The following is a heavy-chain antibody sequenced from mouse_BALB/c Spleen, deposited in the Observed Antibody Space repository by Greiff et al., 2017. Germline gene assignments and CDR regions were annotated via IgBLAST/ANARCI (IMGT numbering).Heavy chain of an antibody. J-gene: IGHJ2*01. CDR1: GFNIKDTY. Sequence: EVQLQESGAELVKPGASVKLSCTASGFNIKDTYMHWVKQRPEQGLEWIGRIDPANGNTKYDPKFQGKATITADTSSNTAYLQLSSLTSEDTAVYYCARSGYYGSSQGYWGQGTTLTVSS. CDR3: ARSGYYGSSQGY. CDR2: IDPANGNT. D-gene: IGHD1-1*01. V-gene: IGHV14-3*02.